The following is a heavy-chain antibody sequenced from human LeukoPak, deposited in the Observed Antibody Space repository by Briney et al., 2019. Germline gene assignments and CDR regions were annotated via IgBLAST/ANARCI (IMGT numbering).Heavy chain of an antibody. J-gene: IGHJ4*02. V-gene: IGHV4-4*02. CDR2: LYHSGNT. CDR3: AKGQNYYGSGRFDY. D-gene: IGHD3-10*01. CDR1: GGSISNSYW. Sequence: PSETLSLTCTVSGGSISNSYWWSWVRQPPGKGLEWIGELYHSGNTNYNPSLKSRVTISVDKSKNEFSLKLTSVTAADTAVYYCAKGQNYYGSGRFDYWGQGTLVTVSS.